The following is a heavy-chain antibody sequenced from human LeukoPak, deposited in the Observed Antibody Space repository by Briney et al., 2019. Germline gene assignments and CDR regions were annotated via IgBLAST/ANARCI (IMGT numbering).Heavy chain of an antibody. J-gene: IGHJ4*02. V-gene: IGHV1-18*01. D-gene: IGHD3-16*02. CDR3: ARSSPYDYIWGSYRSAGGGFDY. CDR2: ISAYNGDT. CDR1: GYTFTSYG. Sequence: ASVKVSCKASGYTFTSYGISWVRQAPGQGLEWMGWISAYNGDTNYPQKLQGRLTMTIDTSTSTAYMELRSLRSDDTAVYYCARSSPYDYIWGSYRSAGGGFDYWGQGTLVTVSS.